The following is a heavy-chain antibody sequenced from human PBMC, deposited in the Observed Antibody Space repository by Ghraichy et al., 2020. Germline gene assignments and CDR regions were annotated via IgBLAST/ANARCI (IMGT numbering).Heavy chain of an antibody. D-gene: IGHD3-3*01. CDR1: GGSISSYY. J-gene: IGHJ6*03. CDR3: ARGPSYDFWSGYYNYYYYYMDV. CDR2: IYYSGST. V-gene: IGHV4-59*01. Sequence: SETLSLTCTVSGGSISSYYWSWIRQPPGKGLEWIGYIYYSGSTNYNPSLKSRVTISVDTSKNQFSLKLSSVTAADTAVYYCARGPSYDFWSGYYNYYYYYMDVWGKGTTVTVSS.